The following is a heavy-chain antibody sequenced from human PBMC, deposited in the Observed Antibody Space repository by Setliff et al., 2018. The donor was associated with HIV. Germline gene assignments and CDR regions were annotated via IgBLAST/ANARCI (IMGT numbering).Heavy chain of an antibody. D-gene: IGHD3-22*01. CDR3: ARLWAYYDSSGRTAFDI. V-gene: IGHV4-59*08. Sequence: SETLSLTCTVSGDSITSYYWSWIRQPPGKGLEWIGYIYYTGSTTYNSSLQSRVTISADTSRNHFSLRLGSVTAADTAVYYCARLWAYYDSSGRTAFDIWGQGTMVTVSS. CDR2: IYYTGST. J-gene: IGHJ3*02. CDR1: GDSITSYY.